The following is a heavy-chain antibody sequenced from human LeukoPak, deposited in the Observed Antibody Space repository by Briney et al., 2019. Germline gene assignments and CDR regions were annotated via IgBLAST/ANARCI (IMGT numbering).Heavy chain of an antibody. CDR3: VREVVGAALGAFDI. CDR2: IGTAGDT. CDR1: GFTFSSYD. J-gene: IGHJ3*02. D-gene: IGHD1-26*01. V-gene: IGHV3-13*01. Sequence: GGSLRLSCAASGFTFSSYDIHWVRQATGKGLEWVSAIGTAGDTYYPGSVKGRFTISRENAKNSLYLQMNSLRAGDTAVYYCVREVVGAALGAFDIWGQGTMVTVSS.